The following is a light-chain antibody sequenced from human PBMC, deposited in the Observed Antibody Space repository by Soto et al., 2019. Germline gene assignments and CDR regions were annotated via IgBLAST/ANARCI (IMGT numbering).Light chain of an antibody. CDR3: CSYAGTNTFV. CDR1: SSDVGSYNL. CDR2: EGN. J-gene: IGLJ1*01. Sequence: QSALTQPASVSGSPGQSITISCTGTSSDVGSYNLVSWYQQHPGKAPKLMIYEGNKRPSGVSNRFSGSKSANTASLTISGLQTEDEADYYCCSYAGTNTFVFGTETNLTVL. V-gene: IGLV2-23*01.